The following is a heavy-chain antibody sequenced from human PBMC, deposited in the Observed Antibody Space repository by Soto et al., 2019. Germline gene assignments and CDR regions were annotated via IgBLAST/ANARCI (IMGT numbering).Heavy chain of an antibody. CDR1: GFTFSSYA. Sequence: DVQLLESGGGLVQPAGSLRLSCAASGFTFSSYAMGWVRQGPGKGLEWVAVVSIGGSTHYADSVRGRFTISRDNSKNTLSLQMNSLTAEDTAVYFCAKRRGAGGHFAYWGQGSLVTVSS. J-gene: IGHJ4*02. CDR3: AKRRGAGGHFAY. V-gene: IGHV3-23*01. D-gene: IGHD2-15*01. CDR2: VSIGGST.